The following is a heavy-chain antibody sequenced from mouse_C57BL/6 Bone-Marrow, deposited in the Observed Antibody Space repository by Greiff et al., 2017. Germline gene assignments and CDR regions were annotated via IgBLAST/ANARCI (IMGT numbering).Heavy chain of an antibody. CDR3: ARYDYDEDWFAY. D-gene: IGHD2-4*01. CDR2: IDPSDSYT. V-gene: IGHV1-69*01. J-gene: IGHJ3*01. Sequence: QVQLQQPGAELVMPGASVKLSCKASGYTFTSYWMHWVKQRPGQGLEWIGEIDPSDSYTNYNQKFKGKSTLTVDKSSSTAYMQLSSLTSEDSAVYYCARYDYDEDWFAYWGQGTLVTVSA. CDR1: GYTFTSYW.